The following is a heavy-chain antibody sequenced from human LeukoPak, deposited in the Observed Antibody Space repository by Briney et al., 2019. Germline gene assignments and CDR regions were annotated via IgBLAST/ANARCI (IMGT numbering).Heavy chain of an antibody. CDR3: ARDPTGDESFFDY. V-gene: IGHV3-30*19. Sequence: GGSLRLSCAASGFTFGRYGMHWVRQAPGKGLEWVAVISYDGSNKYYADSVKGRFTISRDNSKNTLYLQMNSLRAEDTAVYYCARDPTGDESFFDYWGQGTLVTVSS. CDR2: ISYDGSNK. J-gene: IGHJ4*02. CDR1: GFTFGRYG. D-gene: IGHD7-27*01.